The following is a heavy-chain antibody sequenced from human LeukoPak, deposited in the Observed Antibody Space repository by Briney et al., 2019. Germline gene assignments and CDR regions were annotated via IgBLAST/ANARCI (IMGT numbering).Heavy chain of an antibody. Sequence: GGSLRLSCAASGLIFSAYTMNWVRQAPGKGLEWISSISTSSTTIYYADSVKGRFTISRDNAKNSLYLQMNSLRAEDTAVYYCARARNYDILTGYSSWGQGTLVTVSS. CDR1: GLIFSAYT. CDR3: ARARNYDILTGYSS. J-gene: IGHJ5*02. D-gene: IGHD3-9*01. CDR2: ISTSSTTI. V-gene: IGHV3-48*04.